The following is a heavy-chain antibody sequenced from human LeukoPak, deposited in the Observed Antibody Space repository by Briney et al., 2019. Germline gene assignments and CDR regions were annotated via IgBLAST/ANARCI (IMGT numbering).Heavy chain of an antibody. J-gene: IGHJ5*02. CDR1: GGSFSGYY. Sequence: PSETLSLTCAVYGGSFSGYYWSWIRQPPGKGLEWIGEINHSGSTNYNPSLKSRVTISVDTSKNQFSLKLSSVTAADTAVYYCARGGGSGWYEFDPWGQGTLVTVSS. CDR3: ARGGGSGWYEFDP. D-gene: IGHD6-19*01. CDR2: INHSGST. V-gene: IGHV4-34*01.